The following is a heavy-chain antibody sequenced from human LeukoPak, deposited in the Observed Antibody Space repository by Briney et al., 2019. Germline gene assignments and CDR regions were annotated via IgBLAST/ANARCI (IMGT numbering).Heavy chain of an antibody. Sequence: PGGSLRLSCAASGFTFSSYGMHWVRQAPGKGLEWVAVISYDGSNKYYADSVKGRFTIPRDNSKNTLYLQMNSLRAEDTAVYYCAKDYGSGGSFDYWGQGTLVTVSS. CDR1: GFTFSSYG. J-gene: IGHJ4*02. CDR3: AKDYGSGGSFDY. CDR2: ISYDGSNK. D-gene: IGHD2-15*01. V-gene: IGHV3-30*18.